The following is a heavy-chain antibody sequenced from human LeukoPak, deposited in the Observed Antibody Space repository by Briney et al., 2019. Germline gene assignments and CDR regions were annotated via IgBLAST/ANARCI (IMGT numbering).Heavy chain of an antibody. Sequence: ASVKVSCKASGYTFNNHYMYWVRQAPGQGLEWMGVINPSGGSTSYAQKFQGRVTITRDTSASTAYMELSSLRSEDTAVYYCARGELYGDLDYWGQGTLVTVSS. V-gene: IGHV1-46*02. CDR1: GYTFNNHY. D-gene: IGHD4-17*01. J-gene: IGHJ4*02. CDR3: ARGELYGDLDY. CDR2: INPSGGST.